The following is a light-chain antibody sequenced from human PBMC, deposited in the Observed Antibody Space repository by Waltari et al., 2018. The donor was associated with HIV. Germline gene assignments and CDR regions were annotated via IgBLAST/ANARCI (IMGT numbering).Light chain of an antibody. CDR3: YSRDNTGYHWV. V-gene: IGLV3-19*01. CDR1: SLGNYY. J-gene: IGLJ3*02. CDR2: DGN. Sequence: SSALTQDAAVSVAFGQTVRIACQGDSLGNYYERRCRQKPGQAPIVVIHDGNQRSSGIPDRFSVSSSGDTASLTITGAQAQDEADYFCYSRDNTGYHWVFGGGTKLTVL.